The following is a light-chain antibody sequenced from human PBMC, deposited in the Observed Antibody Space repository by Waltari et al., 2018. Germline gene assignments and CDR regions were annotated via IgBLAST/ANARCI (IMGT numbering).Light chain of an antibody. V-gene: IGKV3-15*01. CDR1: QGVSSN. CDR2: AAS. Sequence: EIVMTQSPATLSVSPGDRATLSCRASQGVSSNLAWYQQHPGQAPRLLIYAASTRATGVPDRFSGSGYGTDFTLTISSLQSEDFAVYYCQQYKGWPRTFGQGTKVEI. J-gene: IGKJ1*01. CDR3: QQYKGWPRT.